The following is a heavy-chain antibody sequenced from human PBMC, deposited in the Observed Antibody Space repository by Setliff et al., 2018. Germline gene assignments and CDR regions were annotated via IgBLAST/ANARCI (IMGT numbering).Heavy chain of an antibody. CDR2: IYHSGTT. CDR1: GGSISSSNW. J-gene: IGHJ6*02. V-gene: IGHV4-4*02. Sequence: SETLSLTCAVSGGSISSSNWWSWVRQPPGKGLEWIGEIYHSGTTNYNPSLKSRVTISVDKSKNQFSLKLSSVTAADTAVYYCARTTADHSYYYGMDVWGQGTTVTVSS. CDR3: ARTTADHSYYYGMDV. D-gene: IGHD1-1*01.